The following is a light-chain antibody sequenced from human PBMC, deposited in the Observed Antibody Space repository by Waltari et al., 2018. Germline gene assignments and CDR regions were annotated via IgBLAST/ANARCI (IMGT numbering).Light chain of an antibody. J-gene: IGLJ3*02. CDR1: NSNIGSKT. V-gene: IGLV1-44*01. CDR3: AAWDDSLNGWV. CDR2: SND. Sequence: QSALTQPPSASGTPGQRVTMSCSGSNSNIGSKTVTWYQQFPGTAPKLLIYSNDKRPSGVPDRVSGSKSGTSASLAISGLQSEDEADYYCAAWDDSLNGWVFGGGTKLTVL.